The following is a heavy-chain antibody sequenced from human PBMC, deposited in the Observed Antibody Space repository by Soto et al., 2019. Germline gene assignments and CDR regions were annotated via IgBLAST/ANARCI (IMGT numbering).Heavy chain of an antibody. CDR2: ISGSGGST. Sequence: GGSLRLSCAASGFTFSSYAMSWVRQAPGKGLEWVSAISGSGGSTYYADSVKGRFTISRDNSKNTLYLQMNSLRAEDTAVYYCAKLSSSRLWLNWFDPWGQGTLVTVSS. J-gene: IGHJ5*02. CDR3: AKLSSSRLWLNWFDP. D-gene: IGHD6-13*01. V-gene: IGHV3-23*01. CDR1: GFTFSSYA.